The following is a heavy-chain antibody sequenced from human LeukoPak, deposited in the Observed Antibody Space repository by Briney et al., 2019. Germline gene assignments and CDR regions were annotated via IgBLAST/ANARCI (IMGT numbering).Heavy chain of an antibody. Sequence: GGSLRLSCAASGFTFSSYAMSWVRQAPGKGLEWVSAISGSGGSTYYADSVKGRFTISRDNSKNTLYLQMNSLRAEDTAVYYCAKGRGRLNVNRGVYNYHYYMEVWGTGTTVIVS. V-gene: IGHV3-23*01. CDR3: AKGRGRLNVNRGVYNYHYYMEV. CDR1: GFTFSSYA. CDR2: ISGSGGST. D-gene: IGHD3-10*01. J-gene: IGHJ6*03.